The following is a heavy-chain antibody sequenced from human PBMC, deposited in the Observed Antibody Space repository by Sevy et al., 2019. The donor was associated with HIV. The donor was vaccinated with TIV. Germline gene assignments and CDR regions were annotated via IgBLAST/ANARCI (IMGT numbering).Heavy chain of an antibody. CDR2: IYSGGST. J-gene: IGHJ4*02. Sequence: GSLRHSCAASGFTVSSNYMSWVRQAPGKGLEWVSVIYSGGSTYYADSVKGRFTISRDNSKNTLYLQMNSLRADDTAVYYCSRDGSGLGYFLDYWGQGTLVTVSS. CDR1: GFTVSSNY. V-gene: IGHV3-66*01. D-gene: IGHD3-22*01. CDR3: SRDGSGLGYFLDY.